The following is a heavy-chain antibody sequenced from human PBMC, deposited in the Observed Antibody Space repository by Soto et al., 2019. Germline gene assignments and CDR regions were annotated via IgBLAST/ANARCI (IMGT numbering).Heavy chain of an antibody. V-gene: IGHV3-23*01. D-gene: IGHD6-13*01. CDR3: AKDQGSSWYEIDY. CDR2: ISGSGGST. Sequence: GGSLRLSYAGSGFTFSNYAVTWVRQAPGKGLEWVSTISGSGGSTYYADSVKGRFTISRDNSKNTLYLQMNSLRAEDTAVYYCAKDQGSSWYEIDYWGQGTLVTVSS. CDR1: GFTFSNYA. J-gene: IGHJ4*02.